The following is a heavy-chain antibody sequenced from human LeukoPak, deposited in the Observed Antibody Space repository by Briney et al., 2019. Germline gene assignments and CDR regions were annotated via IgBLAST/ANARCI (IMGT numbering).Heavy chain of an antibody. Sequence: GGSLRLSCAASGLTLSDHLMDWVRQAPGKGLEWIGRRRSKSKKYTTEYAASVKGRFIISGDESRNSMFLQLNSLKTEDTAMYYCARDGAEGDDSAFDVWGQGTMVTVYS. D-gene: IGHD3-22*01. CDR2: RRSKSKKYTT. CDR3: ARDGAEGDDSAFDV. CDR1: GLTLSDHL. J-gene: IGHJ3*01. V-gene: IGHV3-72*01.